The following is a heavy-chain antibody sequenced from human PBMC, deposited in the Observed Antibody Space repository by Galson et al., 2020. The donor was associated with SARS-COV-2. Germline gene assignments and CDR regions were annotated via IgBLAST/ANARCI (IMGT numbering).Heavy chain of an antibody. J-gene: IGHJ3*02. CDR2: ISSSGSTI. CDR1: GFTFSDYY. CDR3: ARASDAASAFDS. V-gene: IGHV3-11*01. Sequence: GGSLRLSCEASGFTFSDYYMSWIREAPGKGLEWVSYISSSGSTIYYADSVKGRFTISRDNAKNSLYLQMNSLRAEDTAVYYCARASDAASAFDSWGQGTMVTVSS. D-gene: IGHD2-2*01.